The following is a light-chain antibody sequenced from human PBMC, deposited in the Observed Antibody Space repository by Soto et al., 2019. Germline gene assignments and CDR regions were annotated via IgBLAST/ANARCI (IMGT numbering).Light chain of an antibody. Sequence: AIRMTQSPSSLSASTGDRVTITCRASQGISSYLAWYQQKPGKAPKLLIYAASTLQSGVPSRFSGSGSGTDFTLTISCLQSVDFATYYCQQYYSYSTFGQGTKVEIK. CDR2: AAS. J-gene: IGKJ1*01. CDR1: QGISSY. V-gene: IGKV1-8*01. CDR3: QQYYSYST.